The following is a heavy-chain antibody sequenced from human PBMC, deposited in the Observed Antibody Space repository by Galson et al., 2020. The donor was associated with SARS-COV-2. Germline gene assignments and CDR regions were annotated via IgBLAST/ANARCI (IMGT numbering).Heavy chain of an antibody. V-gene: IGHV3-9*01. D-gene: IGHD6-13*01. CDR1: GFKFDNYA. CDR3: VKDRAVGSSWFAGDVAFDI. J-gene: IGHJ3*02. CDR2: ISWHSVSI. Sequence: GGSLRLSCSASGFKFDNYAVHWVRQAPGKGLEWVSGISWHSVSIRYADSVKGRFTISRDNAKSSLYLQMTSLRPEDTAFYYCVKDRAVGSSWFAGDVAFDIWGQGTMVTVSS.